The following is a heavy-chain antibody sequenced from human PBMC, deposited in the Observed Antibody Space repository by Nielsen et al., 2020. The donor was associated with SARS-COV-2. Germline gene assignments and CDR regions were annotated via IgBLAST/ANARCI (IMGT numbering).Heavy chain of an antibody. Sequence: GGSLRLSCAASGFTFSSYAMHWVRQAPGKGLEWVAVISYDGSNKYYADSVKGRFTISRDNSKNTLYLQMNSLRAEDTAVYHCARGAFGGGYGLDVWGQGTTVTVSS. V-gene: IGHV3-30*04. CDR2: ISYDGSNK. J-gene: IGHJ6*02. D-gene: IGHD3-10*01. CDR1: GFTFSSYA. CDR3: ARGAFGGGYGLDV.